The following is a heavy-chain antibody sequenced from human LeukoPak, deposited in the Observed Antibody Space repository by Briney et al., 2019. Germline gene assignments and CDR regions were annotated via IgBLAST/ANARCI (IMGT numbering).Heavy chain of an antibody. CDR3: AKDRFGEAVGHDAYDI. J-gene: IGHJ3*02. Sequence: PGGSLRLSCAASGFTFSRYAVSWVRQAPGKGLEWVSGIGGSDASTYYADSVKGRFTISRDNSKNTLYVQMNSLRADDTAVYYCAKDRFGEAVGHDAYDIWGQGTMVTVSS. V-gene: IGHV3-23*01. D-gene: IGHD3-3*01. CDR1: GFTFSRYA. CDR2: IGGSDAST.